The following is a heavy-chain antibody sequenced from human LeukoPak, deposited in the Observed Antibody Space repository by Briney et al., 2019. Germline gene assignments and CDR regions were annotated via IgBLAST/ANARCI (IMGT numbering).Heavy chain of an antibody. CDR2: ISGSGGST. J-gene: IGHJ6*02. CDR1: GFTFSSYA. D-gene: IGHD1-20*01. CDR3: ATYDNWVAGDV. V-gene: IGHV3-23*01. Sequence: GGSLRLSCAASGFTFSSYAMSWVRQAPGKGLEWVSAISGSGGSTYYADSVKGRFTVSRDNAKNSLFLQMNSLRVEDTAVYYCATYDNWVAGDVWGQGTTVSVSS.